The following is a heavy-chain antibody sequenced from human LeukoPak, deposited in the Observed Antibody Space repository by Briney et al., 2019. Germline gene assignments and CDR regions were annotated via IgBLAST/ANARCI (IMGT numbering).Heavy chain of an antibody. D-gene: IGHD3-9*01. V-gene: IGHV4-59*01. CDR2: IYYSGST. Sequence: SETLSLTCTVPGGFISSYYWSWIRQPPGKGLEWIGYIYYSGSTNYNPSLKSRVTISVDTSKNQFSLKLSSVTAADTAVYYCARADILTGHPFDYWGQGTLVTVSS. CDR3: ARADILTGHPFDY. CDR1: GGFISSYY. J-gene: IGHJ4*02.